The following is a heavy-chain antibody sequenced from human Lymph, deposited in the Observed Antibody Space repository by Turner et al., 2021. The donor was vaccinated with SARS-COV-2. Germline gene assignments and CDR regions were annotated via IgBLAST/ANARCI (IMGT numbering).Heavy chain of an antibody. CDR3: AKGVRGAMIVVVTPYFDY. Sequence: EVQLLESGGGLVQPGGSLRLSCAASGFTFSSYAMSWVRQGPGKGLEWVAAISGSGGDTYYADSVKGRFTISRDNSKNTLYLQMNSLRAEDTAVYYCAKGVRGAMIVVVTPYFDYWGQGTLVTVSS. J-gene: IGHJ4*02. CDR1: GFTFSSYA. CDR2: ISGSGGDT. V-gene: IGHV3-23*01. D-gene: IGHD3-22*01.